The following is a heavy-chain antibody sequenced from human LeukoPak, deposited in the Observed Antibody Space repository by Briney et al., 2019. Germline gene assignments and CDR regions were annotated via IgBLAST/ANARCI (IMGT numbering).Heavy chain of an antibody. CDR2: IWYDGSNK. J-gene: IGHJ4*02. Sequence: PGGSLRLSCAASGFTFSSYGMHWVRQAPGKGLEWVAVIWYDGSNKYYADSVKGRFTISRDNSKNTLYLQMNSLRAEDTAVYYCARVAAGSSRDYWGQGTLVTVSS. CDR1: GFTFSSYG. V-gene: IGHV3-33*01. CDR3: ARVAAGSSRDY.